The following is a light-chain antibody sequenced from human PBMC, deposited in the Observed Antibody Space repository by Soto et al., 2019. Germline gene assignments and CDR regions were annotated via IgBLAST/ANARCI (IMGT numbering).Light chain of an antibody. CDR3: QQSYSLPVWT. CDR2: AAS. V-gene: IGKV1-8*01. J-gene: IGKJ1*01. CDR1: QGISSY. Sequence: AIRMTQSPSSLSASTGDRVTITCRASQGISSYLAWYQQKPGKAPKLLIYAASTLQSGVPSRFSGSGSGTDFTLTISCLQSEDFATYYCQQSYSLPVWTFGQGTKVEIK.